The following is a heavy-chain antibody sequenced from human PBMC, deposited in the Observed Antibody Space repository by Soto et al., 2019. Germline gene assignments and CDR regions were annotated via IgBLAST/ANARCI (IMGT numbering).Heavy chain of an antibody. V-gene: IGHV3-33*01. CDR1: GFIFSSYG. Sequence: QVQLVESGGGVVQPGRSLRLSCAASGFIFSSYGMHWVRQAPGKGLEWVAVIWHDGSNKYYADSVKGRFTISRDNSKNTLYLQMNSLRAEDTAVYYCARDLSGESPPDVWGKGTTVTVSS. J-gene: IGHJ6*04. CDR3: ARDLSGESPPDV. D-gene: IGHD3-10*01. CDR2: IWHDGSNK.